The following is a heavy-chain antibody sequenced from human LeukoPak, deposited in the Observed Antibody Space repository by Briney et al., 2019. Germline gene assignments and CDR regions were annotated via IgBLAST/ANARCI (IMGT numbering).Heavy chain of an antibody. CDR1: GYTFTIYY. Sequence: ASVTVSFTSSGYTFTIYYMHWVRQAQGQGLEWMGIINPSGGSTSYAQKFQSRVTLTRDMSTSTLYMELSGLRSDDTAVYYCAGDGYCSITICPGGYWAQGTLVSVSS. J-gene: IGHJ4*02. CDR2: INPSGGST. CDR3: AGDGYCSITICPGGY. D-gene: IGHD2-2*01. V-gene: IGHV1-46*01.